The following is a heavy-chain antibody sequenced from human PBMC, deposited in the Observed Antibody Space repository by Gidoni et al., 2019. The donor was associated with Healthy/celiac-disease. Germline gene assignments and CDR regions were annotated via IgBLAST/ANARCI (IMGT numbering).Heavy chain of an antibody. CDR2: ISYDGSNK. D-gene: IGHD1-1*01. V-gene: IGHV3-30*04. CDR1: GFTFSSYA. Sequence: QVQLVESGGGVVQPGRSLRLSCAASGFTFSSYAMHWVRQAPGKGLEWVAVISYDGSNKYYADSVKGRFTISRDNSKNTLYLQMNSLRAEDTAVYYCARDPETGKDYWGQGTLVTVSS. CDR3: ARDPETGKDY. J-gene: IGHJ4*02.